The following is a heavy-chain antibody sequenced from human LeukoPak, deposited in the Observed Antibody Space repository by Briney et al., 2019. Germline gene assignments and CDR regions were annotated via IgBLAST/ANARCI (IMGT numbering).Heavy chain of an antibody. J-gene: IGHJ6*03. D-gene: IGHD3-22*01. CDR1: GGSISSYY. Sequence: PSETLSLTCTVSGGSISSYYWSWIRQPAGKGLEWIGRIYTSGSTNYNPSLKSRVTMSVDTSKNQFSLKLSSVTAADTAVYYFARGRGYDSSGYYPYYYYYMDVWGKGTTVTVSS. CDR3: ARGRGYDSSGYYPYYYYYMDV. CDR2: IYTSGST. V-gene: IGHV4-4*07.